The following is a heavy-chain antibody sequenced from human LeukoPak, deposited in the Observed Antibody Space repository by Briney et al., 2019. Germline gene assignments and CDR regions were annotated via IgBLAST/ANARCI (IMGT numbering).Heavy chain of an antibody. D-gene: IGHD1-26*01. J-gene: IGHJ4*02. Sequence: ASVKVSCKASGYTFTGYYMHWVRQAPGQELEWMGWINPNSGGTNYAQKFQGRVTMTRDTSISTAYMELSRLRSDDTAVYYCARDLRMWELPHFDYWGQGTLVTVSS. CDR1: GYTFTGYY. V-gene: IGHV1-2*02. CDR3: ARDLRMWELPHFDY. CDR2: INPNSGGT.